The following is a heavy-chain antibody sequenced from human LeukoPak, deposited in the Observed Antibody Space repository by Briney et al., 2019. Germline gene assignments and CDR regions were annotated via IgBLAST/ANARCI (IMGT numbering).Heavy chain of an antibody. CDR3: AKDPHCGGDCYTGP. V-gene: IGHV3-23*01. D-gene: IGHD2-21*02. CDR1: GFTFSSYA. J-gene: IGHJ5*02. Sequence: GGSLRLSCAASGFTFSSYAMSWVRQAPGKGLEWVSAISGSGGSTYYADSVKGRFTISRDNSKNTLYLQMNSLRAEDTAVYYCAKDPHCGGDCYTGPWGQGTLGTVSS. CDR2: ISGSGGST.